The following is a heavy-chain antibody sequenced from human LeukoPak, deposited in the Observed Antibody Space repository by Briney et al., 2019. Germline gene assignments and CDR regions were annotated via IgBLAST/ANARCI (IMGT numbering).Heavy chain of an antibody. Sequence: GGSLRLSCAASGFTFSSYGMNWVRQAPGKGLEWVSSISSSSSSIYYSDSVKGRFTISRDDAKKSLYLQMNSLRAEDTAVYYCATEGRGLAASIDYWGQGTLVTVSS. J-gene: IGHJ4*02. CDR1: GFTFSSYG. D-gene: IGHD2-15*01. V-gene: IGHV3-21*01. CDR3: ATEGRGLAASIDY. CDR2: ISSSSSSI.